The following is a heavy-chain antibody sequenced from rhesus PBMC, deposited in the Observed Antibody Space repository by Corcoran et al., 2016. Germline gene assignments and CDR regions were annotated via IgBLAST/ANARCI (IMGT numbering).Heavy chain of an antibody. CDR3: ARIQGSSWSVDY. D-gene: IGHD6-13*01. J-gene: IGHJ4*01. Sequence: QVQLKESGPGLVKPSETLSLTCAVSGDSISSGYAWGWIRQPPGKGLEWIVTIYSSTGNTYYDPSLKIRVTISKDTSKNQFALKLSSVTAADTAVYYCARIQGSSWSVDYWGQGVLVTVSS. CDR2: IYSSTGNT. V-gene: IGHV4S7*01. CDR1: GDSISSGYA.